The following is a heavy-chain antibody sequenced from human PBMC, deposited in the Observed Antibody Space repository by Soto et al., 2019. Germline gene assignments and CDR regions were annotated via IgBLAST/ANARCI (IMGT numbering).Heavy chain of an antibody. CDR1: GFTFSSYW. D-gene: IGHD2-15*01. Sequence: GGSLRLSCAASGFTFSSYWMHWVRQAPWKGLVWVSRINSDGSSTSYADSVKGRFTISRDNAKNTLYLQMNSLRAEDAAVYYCASEHCSGGSCYPDYWGQGTLVTVSS. V-gene: IGHV3-74*01. CDR3: ASEHCSGGSCYPDY. J-gene: IGHJ4*02. CDR2: INSDGSST.